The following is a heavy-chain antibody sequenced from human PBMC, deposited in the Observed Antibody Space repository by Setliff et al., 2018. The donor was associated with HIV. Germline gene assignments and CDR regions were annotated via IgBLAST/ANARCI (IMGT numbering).Heavy chain of an antibody. CDR3: ARATKTPYSSSWSIPGAFDI. CDR1: GFTVSSNY. J-gene: IGHJ3*02. Sequence: GGSLRLSCAASGFTVSSNYMSWVRQAPGKGLEWVSLIYHGGSTYYADSVKGRFTISRDNSKNTLYLQMNSLRAEETAVYYCARATKTPYSSSWSIPGAFDIWGQGTMVTVS. D-gene: IGHD6-13*01. CDR2: IYHGGST. V-gene: IGHV3-53*01.